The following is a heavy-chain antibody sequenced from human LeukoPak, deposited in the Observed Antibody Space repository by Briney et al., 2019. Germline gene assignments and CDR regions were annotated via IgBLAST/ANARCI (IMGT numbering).Heavy chain of an antibody. CDR2: ISGSGGST. CDR1: GFTFTTYT. V-gene: IGHV3-23*01. J-gene: IGHJ4*02. CDR3: ATEKGDSPDY. Sequence: GGSLRLSCAASGFTFTTYTMSWVRLAPGKGLEWVSAISGSGGSTYYADSVKGRFTISRDNSKNTLYVQMNSLRAEDTAVYYCATEKGDSPDYWGQGTLVTVSS. D-gene: IGHD2-21*01.